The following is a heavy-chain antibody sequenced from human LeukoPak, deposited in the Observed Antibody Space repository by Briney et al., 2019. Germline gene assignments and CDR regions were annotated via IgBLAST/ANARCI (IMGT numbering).Heavy chain of an antibody. D-gene: IGHD6-19*01. J-gene: IGHJ4*02. CDR3: ARDRGGSGFDY. Sequence: SETLSLTCTVSGGSISSGSYYWSWIRQPPGKGLEWIGYIYYSGSTNYNPSLKSRVTISVDTSKNQFSLKLSSVTAADTAVYYCARDRGGSGFDYWGQGTLVTVSS. CDR1: GGSISSGSYY. V-gene: IGHV4-61*01. CDR2: IYYSGST.